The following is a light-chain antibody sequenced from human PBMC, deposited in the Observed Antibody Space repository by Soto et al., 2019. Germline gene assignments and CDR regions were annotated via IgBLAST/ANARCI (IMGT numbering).Light chain of an antibody. V-gene: IGKV3-15*01. J-gene: IGKJ1*01. CDR2: GAS. Sequence: EIVMTQSPATLSVSPGDRATLSCRASQSVSSNLAWYQQKPGQAPRLLIYGASTRATGIPARFSGSGSGTDFTLTISSLQSEDSAVYSRQYYNNWSPWTLGQGTKVESK. CDR3: QYYNNWSPWT. CDR1: QSVSSN.